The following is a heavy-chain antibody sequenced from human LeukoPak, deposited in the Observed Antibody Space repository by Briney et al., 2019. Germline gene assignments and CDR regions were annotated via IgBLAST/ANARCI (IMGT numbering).Heavy chain of an antibody. J-gene: IGHJ4*02. V-gene: IGHV1-18*04. CDR2: VSASSGST. CDR1: GYTFTGYY. CDR3: ARGYLKDYIEY. D-gene: IGHD4/OR15-4a*01. Sequence: ASVKVSCKASGYTFTGYYMHWVRQAPGQGLEWVGWVSASSGSTYYAEKFQGRAAMTTETSATTAYMELRSLRSDDTAVYYCARGYLKDYIEYWGQGTLVTVSS.